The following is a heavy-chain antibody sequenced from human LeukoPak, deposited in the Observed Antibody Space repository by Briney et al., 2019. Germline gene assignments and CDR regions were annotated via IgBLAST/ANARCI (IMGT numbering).Heavy chain of an antibody. CDR3: AKDFTFGGASDY. CDR2: IGSSDSTT. Sequence: GGSLRLSCVASGFTFSSYEMNWVRQAPGKGLEWLSYIGSSDSTTHYADSVKGRFTISRDNAKNSLYLQMNSLRVEDTAVYYCAKDFTFGGASDYWGQGTLVTVSS. D-gene: IGHD3-16*01. CDR1: GFTFSSYE. V-gene: IGHV3-48*03. J-gene: IGHJ4*02.